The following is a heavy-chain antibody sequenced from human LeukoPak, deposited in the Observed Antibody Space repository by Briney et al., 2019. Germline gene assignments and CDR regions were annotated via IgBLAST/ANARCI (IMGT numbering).Heavy chain of an antibody. J-gene: IGHJ4*02. CDR3: ARRQGCSSTSCPPDS. CDR2: IYPGDSDT. V-gene: IGHV5-51*01. D-gene: IGHD2-2*01. Sequence: GESLKISCKGSGYSFTSYWIAWVRQMPGKGLEWMGIIYPGDSDTRYSPSFQGQVTMSADKSINTAYLQWSSLKASDTAMYYCARRQGCSSTSCPPDSWGQGTLVTVS. CDR1: GYSFTSYW.